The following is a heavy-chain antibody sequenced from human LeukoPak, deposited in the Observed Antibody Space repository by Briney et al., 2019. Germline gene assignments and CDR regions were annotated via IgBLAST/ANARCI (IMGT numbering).Heavy chain of an antibody. CDR1: GFTFSSYA. J-gene: IGHJ6*02. CDR3: AKTVVGSSWIRGMDV. Sequence: GGSLRLSCAASGFTFSSYAMSWVRQAPGKGLEWVSAISGSGGSTYYADSVKGRFTISRDNSKNTLYLQMNSLRAEDTAVYYCAKTVVGSSWIRGMDVWGQGTTVTVSS. D-gene: IGHD6-13*01. CDR2: ISGSGGST. V-gene: IGHV3-23*01.